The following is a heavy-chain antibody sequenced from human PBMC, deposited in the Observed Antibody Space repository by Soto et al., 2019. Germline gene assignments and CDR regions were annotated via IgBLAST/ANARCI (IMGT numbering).Heavy chain of an antibody. D-gene: IGHD3-22*01. CDR3: AIFSDSSGSHISFDY. CDR1: GGSISSYY. V-gene: IGHV4-59*01. CDR2: IYYSGST. Sequence: PSETLSLTCTVSGGSISSYYWSWIRQPPGKRLEWIGYIYYSGSTNYNPSLKSRVTISVDASKNQFSLKLSSVTAADTAVYYCAIFSDSSGSHISFDYWGQGPLV. J-gene: IGHJ4*02.